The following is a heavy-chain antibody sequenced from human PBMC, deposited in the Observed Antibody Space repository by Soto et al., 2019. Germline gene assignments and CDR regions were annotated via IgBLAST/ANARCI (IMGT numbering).Heavy chain of an antibody. CDR3: AREGCSGGSCYSADAFDI. J-gene: IGHJ3*02. V-gene: IGHV3-7*01. CDR2: IKQDGSEK. CDR1: GFTFSSYW. Sequence: EVQLVESGGGLVQPGGSLRLSCAASGFTFSSYWMSWVRQAPGKGLEWVANIKQDGSEKYYVDSVKGRFTICRDNAKNSLYRRMNSLRAEDTAVYYWAREGCSGGSCYSADAFDIWGQGTMVTVTT. D-gene: IGHD2-15*01.